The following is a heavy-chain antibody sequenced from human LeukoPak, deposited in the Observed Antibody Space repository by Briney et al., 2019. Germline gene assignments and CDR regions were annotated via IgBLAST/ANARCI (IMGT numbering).Heavy chain of an antibody. CDR1: GGSISSGSHY. CDR2: IYTSGNT. CDR3: ASSREAARPDDYFDY. D-gene: IGHD6-6*01. Sequence: SETLSLTCTVSGGSISSGSHYWSWIRQPAGKGLEWIGRIYTSGNTNYNPSLKSRVTISVDTSKNHFSLKLSSVTAADTAVYYCASSREAARPDDYFDYWGQGTLVTVSS. J-gene: IGHJ4*02. V-gene: IGHV4-61*02.